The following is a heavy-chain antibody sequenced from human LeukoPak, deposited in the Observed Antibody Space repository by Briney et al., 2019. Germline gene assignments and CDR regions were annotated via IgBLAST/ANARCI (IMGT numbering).Heavy chain of an antibody. CDR1: GFTFSYYA. CDR3: ARENADAYNSFDY. Sequence: GGSLRLSCAASGFTFSYYAMSWVRQAPGKGLEWVSSISSSGTYIYYADSVRGRFTISRDNAKNSLSLQMNSLRAEDTAVYFCARENADAYNSFDYWGQGTLVTVSS. V-gene: IGHV3-21*06. CDR2: ISSSGTYI. D-gene: IGHD5-24*01. J-gene: IGHJ4*02.